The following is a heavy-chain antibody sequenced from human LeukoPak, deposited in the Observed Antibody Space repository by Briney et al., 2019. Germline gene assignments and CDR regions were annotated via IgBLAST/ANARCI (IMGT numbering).Heavy chain of an antibody. J-gene: IGHJ4*02. CDR1: GGSFSGYY. Sequence: SETLSLTCAVYGGSFSGYYWSWIRQPPGKGLEWIGEINHSGSTNYNPSHKSRVTMSVDTSKNQFSLELSPVTAADTAVYYCARRSDTAMVFDDYWGQGTLVTVSS. CDR2: INHSGST. V-gene: IGHV4-34*01. CDR3: ARRSDTAMVFDDY. D-gene: IGHD5-18*01.